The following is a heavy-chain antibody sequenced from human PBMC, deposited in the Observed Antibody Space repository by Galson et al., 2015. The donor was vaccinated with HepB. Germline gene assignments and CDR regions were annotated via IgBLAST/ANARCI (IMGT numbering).Heavy chain of an antibody. Sequence: VKVSCKASGYTFTGYYMHWVRQAPGQGLEWMGWINPNSGGTNYAQKFQGRVAMTRGTSISTAYMELSRLRSDDTAVYYCARTYYDFWSGSPEPYYFDYWGQGTLVTVSS. J-gene: IGHJ4*02. CDR2: INPNSGGT. CDR3: ARTYYDFWSGSPEPYYFDY. V-gene: IGHV1-2*02. CDR1: GYTFTGYY. D-gene: IGHD3-3*01.